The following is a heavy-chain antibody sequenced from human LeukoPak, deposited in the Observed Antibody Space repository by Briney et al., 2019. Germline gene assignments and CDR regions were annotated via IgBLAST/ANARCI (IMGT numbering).Heavy chain of an antibody. V-gene: IGHV3-74*01. Sequence: GGSLRLSCAASGFTLSTYWMHWVRQGPGKGLVWVSYISPDGSITRYADSVKGRFTISRDNSKNTLYLQMNSLRAEDTAVYYCAKDRDGSLGYWGQGTLVTVSS. CDR3: AKDRDGSLGY. CDR1: GFTLSTYW. J-gene: IGHJ4*02. D-gene: IGHD5-24*01. CDR2: ISPDGSIT.